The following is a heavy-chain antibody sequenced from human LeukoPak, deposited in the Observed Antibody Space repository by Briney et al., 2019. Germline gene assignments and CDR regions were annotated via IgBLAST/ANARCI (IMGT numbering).Heavy chain of an antibody. V-gene: IGHV3-23*01. CDR3: AKVGLLGVVPAAMLIDY. CDR2: IRGSGGST. J-gene: IGHJ4*02. CDR1: GFTFSSYA. Sequence: GGSLRLSCAASGFTFSSYAMSWVRQAPGKGLEWVSAIRGSGGSTYYADSVKGRFTISRDNSKNTLYLQMNSLRAEDTAVYYCAKVGLLGVVPAAMLIDYWGQGTLVTVSS. D-gene: IGHD2-2*01.